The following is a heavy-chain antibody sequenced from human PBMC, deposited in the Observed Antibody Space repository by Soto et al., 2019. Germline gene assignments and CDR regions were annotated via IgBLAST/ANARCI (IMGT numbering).Heavy chain of an antibody. V-gene: IGHV4-59*08. CDR1: GGSISVYY. Sequence: QVQLQESGPGLVKPSETLSLTCTVSGGSISVYYWSWIRQPPGKGLEWIGYIYYSGSTNYNPSLTRRVTISVATSKNQFSLKLSSVTAADTAVYYCARGGWRHIDYWGQGTLVTVSS. CDR2: IYYSGST. J-gene: IGHJ4*02. CDR3: ARGGWRHIDY. D-gene: IGHD3-3*01.